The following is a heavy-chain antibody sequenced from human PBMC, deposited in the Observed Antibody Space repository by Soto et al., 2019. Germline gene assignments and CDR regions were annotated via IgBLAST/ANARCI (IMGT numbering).Heavy chain of an antibody. Sequence: LRPSYAASGFTVSSYGMNWVHQAPGKGLEWVAVIWSDGTTKDYADSVRGRFAISRDNSKNTVYLEMNSLRVEDTAVYFCARPAYCNSASCFRLDYWGQGTPVTVSS. D-gene: IGHD2-2*01. CDR1: GFTVSSYG. J-gene: IGHJ4*02. CDR2: IWSDGTTK. V-gene: IGHV3-33*01. CDR3: ARPAYCNSASCFRLDY.